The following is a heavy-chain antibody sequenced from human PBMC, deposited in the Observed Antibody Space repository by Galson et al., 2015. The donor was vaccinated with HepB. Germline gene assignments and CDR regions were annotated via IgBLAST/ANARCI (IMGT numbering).Heavy chain of an antibody. D-gene: IGHD4-17*01. CDR2: ISSSSSYI. J-gene: IGHJ4*02. CDR3: ASFGDYGDYSPPLSPVS. V-gene: IGHV3-21*01. Sequence: SLRLSCAASGFTFSSYSMNWVRQAPGKGLEWVSSISSSSSYIYYADSVKGRFTISRDNAKNSLYLQMNSLRAEDTAVYYCASFGDYGDYSPPLSPVSWGQGTLVTVSS. CDR1: GFTFSSYS.